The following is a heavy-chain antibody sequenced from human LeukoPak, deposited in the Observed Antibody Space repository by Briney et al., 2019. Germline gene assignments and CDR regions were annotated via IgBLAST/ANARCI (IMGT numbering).Heavy chain of an antibody. CDR2: VHPNTGNT. CDR1: GYPFPTYE. Sequence: ASVKVSCKTSGYPFPTYEINWVRQAAGQGLEWMGWVHPNTGNTAYAQRFQGRVTMTRDTSISTAYMELSSLTSNDTAVYFCAGGPRNDPWGQGTLVTVSS. CDR3: AGGPRNDP. V-gene: IGHV1-8*01. J-gene: IGHJ5*02. D-gene: IGHD1-14*01.